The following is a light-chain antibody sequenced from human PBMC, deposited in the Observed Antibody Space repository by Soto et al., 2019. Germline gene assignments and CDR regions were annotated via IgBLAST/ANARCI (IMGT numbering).Light chain of an antibody. J-gene: IGKJ1*01. CDR1: QSVGSN. CDR2: GAS. Sequence: EIVMTQSPGTLSVSPGERATLTCRASQSVGSNLAWYQQKPGQAPRLLINGASTRATGIPARFSGSGAGTEFTLTISSLQSEDFAVYFCQQYENWPRTFGQGTKVDIK. CDR3: QQYENWPRT. V-gene: IGKV3-15*01.